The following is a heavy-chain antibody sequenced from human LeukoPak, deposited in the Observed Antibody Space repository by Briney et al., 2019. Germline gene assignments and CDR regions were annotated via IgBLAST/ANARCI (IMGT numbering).Heavy chain of an antibody. CDR3: ARGFWIAAAGRPISYYFDY. V-gene: IGHV4-34*01. J-gene: IGHJ4*02. CDR2: INHSGST. D-gene: IGHD6-6*01. CDR1: GGSFSGHY. Sequence: SETLSLTCAVYGGSFSGHYWSWIRQPPGKGLEWIGEINHSGSTNYNPSLKSRVTISVDTSKNQFSLKLSSVTAADTAVYYCARGFWIAAAGRPISYYFDYWGQGTLVTVSS.